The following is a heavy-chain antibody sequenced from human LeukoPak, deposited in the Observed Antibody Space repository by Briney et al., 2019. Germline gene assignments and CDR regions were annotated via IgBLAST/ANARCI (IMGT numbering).Heavy chain of an antibody. J-gene: IGHJ4*02. Sequence: GGSLRLSCAVSGFTFSSYDMNWVRQAPGKGLEWVSSISSSSNYIHYADSVKGRFTISRDNAKNSPYLQMNSLRAEDTAVYFCARGTLGAWGWWGQGTLVTVSA. CDR1: GFTFSSYD. D-gene: IGHD6-19*01. CDR2: ISSSSNYI. CDR3: ARGTLGAWGW. V-gene: IGHV3-21*01.